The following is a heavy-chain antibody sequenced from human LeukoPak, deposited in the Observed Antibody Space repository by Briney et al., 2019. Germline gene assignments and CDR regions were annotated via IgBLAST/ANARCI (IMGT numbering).Heavy chain of an antibody. V-gene: IGHV3-30*04. Sequence: GGSLRLSCAASGFTFSSYAMHWVRQAPGKGPEWVAVISYDGSNKYYADSVKGRFTISRDNSKNTLYLQMNSLRAEDTAVYYCARDRYSGYDAFDIWGQGTMVTVSS. D-gene: IGHD5-12*01. CDR2: ISYDGSNK. CDR1: GFTFSSYA. J-gene: IGHJ3*02. CDR3: ARDRYSGYDAFDI.